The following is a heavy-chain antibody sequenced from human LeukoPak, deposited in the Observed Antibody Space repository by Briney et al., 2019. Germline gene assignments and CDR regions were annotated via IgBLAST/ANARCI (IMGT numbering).Heavy chain of an antibody. V-gene: IGHV3-21*04. D-gene: IGHD3-16*02. J-gene: IGHJ4*02. CDR1: GFTFSSYN. CDR2: ISSSSSYI. Sequence: GGSLRLSCAASGFTFSSYNMNWVRQAPGKGLEWVSSISSSSSYIYYADSVKGRFTISRDNSKNTLYLQMNSLRAEDTAVYYCAKNTITFGGVIGSFDYWGQGTLVTVSS. CDR3: AKNTITFGGVIGSFDY.